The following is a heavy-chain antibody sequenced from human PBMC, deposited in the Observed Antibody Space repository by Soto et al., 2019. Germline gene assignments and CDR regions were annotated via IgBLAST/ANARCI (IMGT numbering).Heavy chain of an antibody. Sequence: QVQLVQSGAEVKKPGASVKVYCKASGYTFTDYGISWVRQAPGQGLEWMGWIHTYNGHTNYAQKVQRRATMTTYTSTSTAYMELRSLRPDDTAVYYWSRDAQYSSRWHPIDFWGQGTLVTVSS. CDR2: IHTYNGHT. CDR3: SRDAQYSSRWHPIDF. V-gene: IGHV1-18*01. J-gene: IGHJ4*02. CDR1: GYTFTDYG. D-gene: IGHD6-13*01.